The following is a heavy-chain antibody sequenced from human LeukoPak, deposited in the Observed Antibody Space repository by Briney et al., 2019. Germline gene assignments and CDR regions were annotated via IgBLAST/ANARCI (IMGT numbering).Heavy chain of an antibody. D-gene: IGHD6-13*01. CDR2: ISGSGGST. Sequence: GGSLRLSCAASGFTFSSYAMSWVRQAPGKGLEWVSAISGSGGSTYYADSVKGRFTISRDNSKNTLYLQMNSLRAEDTAVYYCATGGGPGYSSSWYKEYFQHWGQGTLVTVSS. V-gene: IGHV3-23*01. CDR1: GFTFSSYA. CDR3: ATGGGPGYSSSWYKEYFQH. J-gene: IGHJ1*01.